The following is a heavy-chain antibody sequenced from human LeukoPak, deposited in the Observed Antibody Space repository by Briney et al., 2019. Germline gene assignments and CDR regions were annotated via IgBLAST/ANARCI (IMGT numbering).Heavy chain of an antibody. CDR1: GFIFSSYW. CDR2: IKQDGSEK. J-gene: IGHJ4*02. V-gene: IGHV3-7*01. CDR3: ARPMVRGTSPVDY. D-gene: IGHD3-10*01. Sequence: GGSLRLSCAASGFIFSSYWMSWVRQAPGKGLEWVANIKQDGSEKYYVDSVKGRFTISRDNAKNSLYLQMNSLRAEDTAVYYCARPMVRGTSPVDYWGQGTLVTVSS.